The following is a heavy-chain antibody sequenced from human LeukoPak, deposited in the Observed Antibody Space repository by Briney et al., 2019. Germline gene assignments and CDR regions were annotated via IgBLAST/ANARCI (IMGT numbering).Heavy chain of an antibody. CDR1: GGSISSSNW. Sequence: SETLSLTCAVSGGSISSSNWWSWVRQPPGKGLEWIGEIYHSGSTNYNPSLKSRVTISVDKSKNQFSLKLSSVTAADTAVYYCASYDFWSGYVDAFDIWGQGTMVTVSS. J-gene: IGHJ3*02. CDR2: IYHSGST. D-gene: IGHD3-3*01. V-gene: IGHV4-4*02. CDR3: ASYDFWSGYVDAFDI.